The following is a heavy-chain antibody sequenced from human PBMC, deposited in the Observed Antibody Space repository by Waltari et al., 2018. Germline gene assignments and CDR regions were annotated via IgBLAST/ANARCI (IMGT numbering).Heavy chain of an antibody. CDR3: ARSGGAAYQSGWYAFHCDS. CDR1: GYSLRDNA. V-gene: IGHV1-3*04. D-gene: IGHD6-19*01. CDR2: INTGSGET. J-gene: IGHJ4*02. Sequence: QVQLVQSGAEVKKPGASVKVSCKASGYSLRDNAIHWVRQAPGQRLEWVAWINTGSGETKSSQQFEGRVAITWDTVATTAFLELNRLTSEDTAVYYCARSGGAAYQSGWYAFHCDSWGQGTLVTVSS.